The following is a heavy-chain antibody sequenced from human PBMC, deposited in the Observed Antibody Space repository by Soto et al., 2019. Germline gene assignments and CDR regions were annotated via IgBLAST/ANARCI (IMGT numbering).Heavy chain of an antibody. CDR1: GGSISSGGYY. CDR2: IYYSGST. J-gene: IGHJ4*02. D-gene: IGHD2-21*02. CDR3: ARFLRMVVTPRSYFDH. Sequence: QVQLQESGPGLVNPSQTLSLTCNVSGGSISSGGYYWSWIRQHPGKGLEWIGHIYYSGSTYFNPSLKSRVTISVDTSKNQFSLKLSSVTAADTAVYYCARFLRMVVTPRSYFDHCRQGTLVTVSS. V-gene: IGHV4-31*03.